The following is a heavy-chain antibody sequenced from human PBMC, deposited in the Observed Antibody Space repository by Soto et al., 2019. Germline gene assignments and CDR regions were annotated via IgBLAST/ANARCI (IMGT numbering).Heavy chain of an antibody. Sequence: QVQLVQSGAELKKPGASVKVSGKASGYTFTSYEITWVRQATGQGLEWMGGLNLNSGNTGYSQKFQGRVTMTRNTSISTAYMELSSLRSEDTAVYYCARERYGLFDYWGQGTLVTVSS. D-gene: IGHD1-1*01. J-gene: IGHJ4*02. V-gene: IGHV1-8*01. CDR1: GYTFTSYE. CDR2: LNLNSGNT. CDR3: ARERYGLFDY.